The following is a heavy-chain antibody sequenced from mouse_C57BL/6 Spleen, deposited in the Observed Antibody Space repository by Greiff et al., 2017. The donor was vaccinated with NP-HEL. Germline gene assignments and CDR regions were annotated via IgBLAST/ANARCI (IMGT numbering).Heavy chain of an antibody. CDR2: IDPEDGDT. D-gene: IGHD2-2*01. CDR3: TVYCGYGLAY. J-gene: IGHJ3*01. CDR1: GFNIKDYY. Sequence: EVQLQQSGAELVRPGASVKLSCTASGFNIKDYYMHWVKQRPEQGLEWIGRIDPEDGDTEYAPKFQGKATMTADTSSNTAYLQLSSLTSEDTAGDYCTVYCGYGLAYWGQGTLVTVSA. V-gene: IGHV14-1*01.